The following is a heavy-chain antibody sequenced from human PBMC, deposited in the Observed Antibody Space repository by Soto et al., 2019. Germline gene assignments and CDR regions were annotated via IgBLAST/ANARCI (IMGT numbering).Heavy chain of an antibody. J-gene: IGHJ6*02. Sequence: GGSLRLSRTTSGFTFGDYSMSWFRQAQGKGLEWVGFIRSKAYGGTTEYAASVKGRFTISRDDSKSIAYLQMNSLKTEDTAVYYCTRPYITMVRGVIRPKVPHNTNLQDYYYYGMDVWGQGTTVTVSS. V-gene: IGHV3-49*03. D-gene: IGHD3-10*01. CDR2: IRSKAYGGTT. CDR3: TRPYITMVRGVIRPKVPHNTNLQDYYYYGMDV. CDR1: GFTFGDYS.